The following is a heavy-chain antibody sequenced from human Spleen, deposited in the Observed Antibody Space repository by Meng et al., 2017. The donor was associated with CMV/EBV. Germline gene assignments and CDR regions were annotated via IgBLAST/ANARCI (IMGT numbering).Heavy chain of an antibody. J-gene: IGHJ6*02. Sequence: GESLKISCAASGFTFSSYAMSWVRQAPGKGLEWVSVIYSGGSSTYYADSVKGRFTISRDNSKNTLYLQMNSLRAEDTAVYYCAKPLKGLIWSGYRYPDYYYYDMDVWGQGTTVTVSS. V-gene: IGHV3-23*03. D-gene: IGHD3-3*01. CDR3: AKPLKGLIWSGYRYPDYYYYDMDV. CDR2: IYSGGSST. CDR1: GFTFSSYA.